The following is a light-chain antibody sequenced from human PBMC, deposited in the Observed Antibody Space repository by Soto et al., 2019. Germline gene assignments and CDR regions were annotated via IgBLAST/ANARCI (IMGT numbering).Light chain of an antibody. CDR3: QQRSIWPPWT. CDR1: QSVSSSR. CDR2: GAS. Sequence: EIVLTQSPGTLSLSPGERATLSCRASQSVSSSRLAWYRQKPGQAPRLLMFGASSRATGVPARFSGSGSGTDFSLTISSLEPEDFAIYYCQQRSIWPPWTFGQGTKVDIK. V-gene: IGKV3D-20*02. J-gene: IGKJ1*01.